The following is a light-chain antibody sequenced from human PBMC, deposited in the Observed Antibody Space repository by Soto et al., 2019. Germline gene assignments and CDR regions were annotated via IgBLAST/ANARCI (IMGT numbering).Light chain of an antibody. CDR3: QQYNNWPRT. J-gene: IGKJ2*01. CDR1: QSISSY. V-gene: IGKV3-15*01. CDR2: GAS. Sequence: MTQSPSSLSASVGDRVTITCRASQSISSYLNWYQQKPGQAPRLLIYGASTRATGIPARFSGSGSGTEFTLTIGSLQSEDFAVYYCQQYNNWPRTFGQGTKLEIK.